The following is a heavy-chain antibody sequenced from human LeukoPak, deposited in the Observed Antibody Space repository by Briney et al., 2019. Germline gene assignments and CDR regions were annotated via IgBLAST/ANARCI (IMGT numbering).Heavy chain of an antibody. CDR1: GFTVSSNY. CDR3: ARYTGGYQGSSFDY. Sequence: GSLRLSCAASGFTVSSNYMSWVRQAPGKGLEWVSVMCSGGSTYYADSVKGRFTISRDNSKNTLYLQMNSLRAEDTAVYYCARYTGGYQGSSFDYWGQGTLVTVSS. J-gene: IGHJ4*02. CDR2: MCSGGST. V-gene: IGHV3-53*01. D-gene: IGHD1-26*01.